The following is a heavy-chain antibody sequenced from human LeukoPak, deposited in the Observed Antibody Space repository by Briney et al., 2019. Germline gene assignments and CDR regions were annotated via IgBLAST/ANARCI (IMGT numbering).Heavy chain of an antibody. CDR3: ARDVQRDHYSYMDV. CDR2: INHSGST. J-gene: IGHJ6*03. V-gene: IGHV4-34*01. Sequence: SEILSLTCAVYGGSFSGHYWTWIRQPPGRGLEWIGEINHSGSTYYNPSLKSRVTISVDTSKNQFSLKLSSVTAADTAVYYCARDVQRDHYSYMDVWGKGTTVNVSS. CDR1: GGSFSGHY.